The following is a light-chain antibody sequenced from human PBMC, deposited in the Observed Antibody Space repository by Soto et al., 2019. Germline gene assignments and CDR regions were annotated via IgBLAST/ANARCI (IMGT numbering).Light chain of an antibody. J-gene: IGKJ5*01. CDR1: QGVSSY. Sequence: EIVLTQSPATLSLSPGERATLSCRASQGVSSYLAWYQQKPGQAPRLLIYDASNRATGIPARFSGSGPGTDFTLTISSLEPEDFAVYYCQQRSNWHRVTFGQGTRLEIK. V-gene: IGKV3D-11*01. CDR3: QQRSNWHRVT. CDR2: DAS.